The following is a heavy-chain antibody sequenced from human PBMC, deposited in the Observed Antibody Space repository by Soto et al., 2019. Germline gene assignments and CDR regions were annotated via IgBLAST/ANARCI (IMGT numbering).Heavy chain of an antibody. CDR3: ARDLWGYCGTDCYPLDV. CDR1: CCSISRYY. CDR2: MYNTGST. Sequence: SETLSLTGPFSCCSISRYYCSWIRQLPGKGLEWIGYMYNTGSTVYNPPFKSRVTISVDTSKNQFSLKLNSVTAADTAVYYCARDLWGYCGTDCYPLDVWGQGTTVT. J-gene: IGHJ6*02. V-gene: IGHV4-59*01. D-gene: IGHD2-21*02.